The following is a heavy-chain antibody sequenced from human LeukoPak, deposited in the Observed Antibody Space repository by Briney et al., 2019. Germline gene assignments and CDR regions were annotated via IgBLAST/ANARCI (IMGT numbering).Heavy chain of an antibody. Sequence: PGGSLRLSCAASGFTFSSYWMHWVRQAPGKGLVWVSGTNTDGSSTMYADSVKGRFTIARDNAKNTLYLQMNSLRAEDTAVYYCAREPLDSPFDYLGQGTLVTVSS. J-gene: IGHJ4*02. CDR2: TNTDGSST. CDR1: GFTFSSYW. D-gene: IGHD1-1*01. V-gene: IGHV3-74*03. CDR3: AREPLDSPFDY.